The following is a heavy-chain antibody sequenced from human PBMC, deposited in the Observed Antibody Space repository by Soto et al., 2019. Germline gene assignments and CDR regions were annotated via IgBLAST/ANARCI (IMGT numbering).Heavy chain of an antibody. CDR1: GFTFSSYG. D-gene: IGHD3-22*01. V-gene: IGHV3-30*18. CDR2: ISYDGSNK. J-gene: IGHJ5*02. Sequence: PGGSLRLSCAASGFTFSSYGMHWVRQAPGKGLEWVAVISYDGSNKYYADSVKGRFTISRDNSKNTLYLQMNSLRAEDTAVYYCAKYYYDSSGYKGEVDPWGQGILVTVS. CDR3: AKYYYDSSGYKGEVDP.